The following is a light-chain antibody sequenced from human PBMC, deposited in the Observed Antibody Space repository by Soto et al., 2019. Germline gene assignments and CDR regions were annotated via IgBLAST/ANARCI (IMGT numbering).Light chain of an antibody. J-gene: IGKJ5*01. CDR1: QSVSSN. CDR3: QQYGSSPRT. Sequence: EIVMTQSPATLPVSPGGGGTLSCRASQSVSSNLAWYQQRPGQAPRLLIYGASSRATGIPDRFSGSGSGTDFTLTISRLEPEDFAVYYCQQYGSSPRTFGQGTRLEIK. CDR2: GAS. V-gene: IGKV3-20*01.